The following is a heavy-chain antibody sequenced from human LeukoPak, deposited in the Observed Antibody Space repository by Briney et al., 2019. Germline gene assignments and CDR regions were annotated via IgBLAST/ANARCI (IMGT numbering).Heavy chain of an antibody. D-gene: IGHD5-12*01. CDR2: IYRNGNT. Sequence: SGTLSLTCAVSGGSISSNNWWSWVRQPPGKGLEWIGEIYRNGNTNYNPSLKSRVTISMDKPKNQFTLTLNSVTAADTAVYYCARDLGSQNYFDFWGRGVLVTVSS. CDR3: ARDLGSQNYFDF. V-gene: IGHV4-4*02. CDR1: GGSISSNNW. J-gene: IGHJ4*02.